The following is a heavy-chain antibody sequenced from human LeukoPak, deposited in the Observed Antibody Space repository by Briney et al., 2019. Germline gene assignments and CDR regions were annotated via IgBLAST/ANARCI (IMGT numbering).Heavy chain of an antibody. CDR1: GGSFSGYY. V-gene: IGHV4-34*01. CDR3: ARDHPGGAAANRGWFDP. CDR2: INHSGST. Sequence: SETLSLTCAVYGGSFSGYYWSWIRQPPGKGLEWIGEINHSGSTNYNPSLKSRVTISVDTSKNQFSPKLSSVTAADTAVYYCARDHPGGAAANRGWFDPWGQGTLVTVSS. J-gene: IGHJ5*02. D-gene: IGHD6-13*01.